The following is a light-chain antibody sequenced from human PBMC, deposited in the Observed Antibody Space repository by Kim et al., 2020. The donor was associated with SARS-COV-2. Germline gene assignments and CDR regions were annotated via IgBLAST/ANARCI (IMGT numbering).Light chain of an antibody. V-gene: IGKV3-15*01. CDR3: QQYNNWPST. J-gene: IGKJ1*01. Sequence: GSAGERATLSCRASQSVSSKLAWYQQKPVQAPRVLIYGASTRATGIPARVSGSGSGTDFTLTISSLQSEDSAVYYCQQYNNWPSTFGQGTKVDIK. CDR2: GAS. CDR1: QSVSSK.